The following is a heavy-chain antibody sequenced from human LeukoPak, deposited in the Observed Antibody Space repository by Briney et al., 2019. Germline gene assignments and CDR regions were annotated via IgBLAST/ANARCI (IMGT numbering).Heavy chain of an antibody. J-gene: IGHJ4*02. V-gene: IGHV4-61*08. CDR1: GGSISSGEYY. D-gene: IGHD3-10*01. CDR3: ARRYYYNLGSFPFDF. Sequence: SETLSLTCSVSGGSISSGEYYWSWIRQPPGKGLEWIGEIHNSGTTNYNPSLNSRVTISEDTSKNQIYLNLRSVTAADTAVYYCARRYYYNLGSFPFDFWGQGTLVTVSS. CDR2: IHNSGTT.